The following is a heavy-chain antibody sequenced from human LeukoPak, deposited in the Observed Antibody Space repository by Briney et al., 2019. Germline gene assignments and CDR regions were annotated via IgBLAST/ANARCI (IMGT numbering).Heavy chain of an antibody. J-gene: IGHJ4*02. CDR1: GGSISSYY. CDR2: IYYSGST. Sequence: SETLSLTCTVSGGSISSYYWSWIRQPPGKGLEWIGYIYYSGSTNYNPSLKSRVTISVDTSKNQFSLKLSSVTAADTAVYYCALSEDDPYFFDYWGQGTLVTVSS. CDR3: ALSEDDPYFFDY. D-gene: IGHD1-26*01. V-gene: IGHV4-59*08.